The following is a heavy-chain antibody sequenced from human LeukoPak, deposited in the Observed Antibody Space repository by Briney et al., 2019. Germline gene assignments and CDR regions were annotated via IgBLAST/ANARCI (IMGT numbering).Heavy chain of an antibody. CDR2: IRYDGSNK. CDR3: AKDPVQGGTMIVVGNY. CDR1: GFTFSSYG. Sequence: GGSLRLSCAASGFTFSSYGMHWVRQAPGKGLEWVAFIRYDGSNKYYADSVKGRFTISRDNSKNTLYLQMNSLRAEDTAVYYCAKDPVQGGTMIVVGNYWGQGTLVTVSS. D-gene: IGHD3-22*01. V-gene: IGHV3-30*02. J-gene: IGHJ4*02.